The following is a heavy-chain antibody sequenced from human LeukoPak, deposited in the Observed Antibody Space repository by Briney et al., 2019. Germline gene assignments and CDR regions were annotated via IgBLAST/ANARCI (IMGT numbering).Heavy chain of an antibody. CDR2: IYYSGST. CDR1: GGSISSSSYY. Sequence: SETLSLTCTVSGGSISSSSYYWGWIRQPPGKGLEWIGSIYYSGSTYYNPSLKSRVTISVDTSKNQFSLKLSSVTAADTAVYYCARPYAYYDYVWVRGGYMDVWGKGTTVTISS. CDR3: ARPYAYYDYVWVRGGYMDV. D-gene: IGHD3-16*01. J-gene: IGHJ6*03. V-gene: IGHV4-39*01.